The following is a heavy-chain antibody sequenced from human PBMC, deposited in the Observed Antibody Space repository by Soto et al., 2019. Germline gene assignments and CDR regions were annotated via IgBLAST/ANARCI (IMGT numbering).Heavy chain of an antibody. V-gene: IGHV1-58*01. CDR1: GFTFTSSA. CDR2: IVVGSGNT. J-gene: IGHJ4*02. Sequence: QMQLVQSGPEVKKPGTSVKVSCKASGFTFTSSAVQWVRQARGQRLEWIGWIVVGSGNTNYAQKFQERVTITRDMSTSTAYMELSSLTSEDTAVYYCAADGQGAYYFDYWGQGTLVTVSS. CDR3: AADGQGAYYFDY.